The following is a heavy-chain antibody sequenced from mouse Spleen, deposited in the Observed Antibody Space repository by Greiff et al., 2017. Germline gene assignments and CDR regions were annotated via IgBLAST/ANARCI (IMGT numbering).Heavy chain of an antibody. V-gene: IGHV3-6*01. CDR3: ARQDGYDVIYYAMDY. D-gene: IGHD2-2*01. Sequence: EVKLMESGPGLVKPSQSLSLTCSVTGYSITSGYYWNWIRQFPGNKLEWMGYISYDGSNNYNPSLKNRISITRDTSKNQFFLKLNSVTTEDTATYYCARQDGYDVIYYAMDYWGQGTSVTVSS. CDR1: GYSITSGYY. CDR2: ISYDGSN. J-gene: IGHJ4*01.